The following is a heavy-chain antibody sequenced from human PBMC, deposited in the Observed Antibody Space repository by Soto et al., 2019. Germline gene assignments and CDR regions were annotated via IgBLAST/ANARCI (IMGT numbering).Heavy chain of an antibody. V-gene: IGHV4-59*01. CDR2: IYYSGST. D-gene: IGHD3-10*01. CDR3: ARATPLGQIVGQLDY. CDR1: GGSISSYY. Sequence: SETLSLTCTVSGGSISSYYWSWIRQPPGKGLEWIGYIYYSGSTNYNPSLKSRVTISVDTSKNQFSLKLSSVTAADTAVYYCARATPLGQIVGQLDYWGQGTLVTVSS. J-gene: IGHJ4*02.